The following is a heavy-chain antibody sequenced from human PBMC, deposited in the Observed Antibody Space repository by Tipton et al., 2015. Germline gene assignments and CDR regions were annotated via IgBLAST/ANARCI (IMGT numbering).Heavy chain of an antibody. CDR2: LYYNDNI. CDR3: ARGLLLWFGMSDY. CDR1: GASISRGSV. J-gene: IGHJ4*02. V-gene: IGHV4-39*01. D-gene: IGHD3-10*01. Sequence: TLSLTCTVSGASISRGSVWGWIRQPPGKGLEWIVSLYYNDNIYYNPSLQSRVAMSADTSRNQFSLNLNSVTAADTAVYYCARGLLLWFGMSDYWGRGTLVTVSS.